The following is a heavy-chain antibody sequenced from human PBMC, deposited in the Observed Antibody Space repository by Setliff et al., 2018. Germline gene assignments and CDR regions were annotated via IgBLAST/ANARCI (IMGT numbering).Heavy chain of an antibody. CDR3: ARGGSFRYFDY. D-gene: IGHD5-12*01. Sequence: SETLSLTSTVSGGSFTPYYWRWIRQHPGKGLEWIGYVYYSGTAYYDPSLKSRVTVIVDTSKNQFSLRLSSVTAADTAVYYCARGGSFRYFDYWCQGTPVTVSS. V-gene: IGHV4-59*01. CDR2: VYYSGTA. J-gene: IGHJ4*02. CDR1: GGSFTPYY.